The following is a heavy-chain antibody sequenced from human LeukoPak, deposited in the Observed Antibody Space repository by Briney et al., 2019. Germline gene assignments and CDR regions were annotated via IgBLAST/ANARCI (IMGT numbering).Heavy chain of an antibody. CDR2: IYYSGST. Sequence: SETLSLTCTVSGGSINNYYWSWIRQPPGKGLEWIGYIYYSGSTYYNPSLKSRVTISVDTSKNQFSLKLSSVTAADTAVYYCARGRFLEWSPLDYWGQGTLVTVSS. D-gene: IGHD3-3*01. CDR1: GGSINNYY. V-gene: IGHV4-59*08. J-gene: IGHJ4*02. CDR3: ARGRFLEWSPLDY.